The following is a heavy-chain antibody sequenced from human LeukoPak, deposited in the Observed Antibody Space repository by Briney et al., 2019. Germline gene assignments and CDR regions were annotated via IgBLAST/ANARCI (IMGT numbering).Heavy chain of an antibody. J-gene: IGHJ3*02. V-gene: IGHV1-3*01. CDR2: INAGNGNT. D-gene: IGHD4-23*01. CDR1: GYTFTSYA. Sequence: ASVKVSCKASGYTFTSYAMHWVRQAPGQRLEWMGWINAGNGNTKYSQKFQGRVTITRDTSASTAYMELSSLRSEDTAVYYCAREIGTTVVTTAFDIWGQGTMVTVSS. CDR3: AREIGTTVVTTAFDI.